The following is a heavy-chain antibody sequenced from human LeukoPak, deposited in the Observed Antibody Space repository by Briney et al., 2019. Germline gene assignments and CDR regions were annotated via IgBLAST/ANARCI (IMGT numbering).Heavy chain of an antibody. V-gene: IGHV4-59*01. CDR1: GASITSYY. CDR3: VRGYCSGAPCYHFDY. D-gene: IGHD2-15*01. J-gene: IGHJ4*02. CDR2: FYYSGSD. Sequence: SETLSLTCTVSGASITSYYWNWIRQPPGKGLEWIGYFYYSGSDNYNPSLKSRITISVDTSKNQFSLKLSSVTAADTAVYYCVRGYCSGAPCYHFDYWGQGTLVTVSS.